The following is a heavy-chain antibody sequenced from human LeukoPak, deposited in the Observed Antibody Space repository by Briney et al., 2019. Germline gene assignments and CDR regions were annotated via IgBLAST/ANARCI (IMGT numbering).Heavy chain of an antibody. CDR2: IYHSRGT. CDR3: ARVGTYYRSLDS. CDR1: GGSINDAS. Sequence: PSETLSLTCTVSGGSINDASWNWIRQPPGQGLEWIGYIYHSRGTNYNPSLKSRVTISLDTSKNQFSLKLSSVTAADTAVYYCARVGTYYRSLDSWGQGTLVTVSS. J-gene: IGHJ4*02. V-gene: IGHV4-59*01. D-gene: IGHD3-10*01.